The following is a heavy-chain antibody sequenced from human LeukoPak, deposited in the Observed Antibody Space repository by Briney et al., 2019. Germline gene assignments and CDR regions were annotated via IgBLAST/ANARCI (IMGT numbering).Heavy chain of an antibody. CDR2: VHRDGYT. CDR3: AREDSSSGSYYKDAFDI. V-gene: IGHV4-4*02. D-gene: IGHD3-10*01. CDR1: GASITYY. Sequence: PSGTLSLTCAVSGASITYYYSWVRQFPGKGLEWIGEVHRDGYTNYNPSLQSRVTMSVDTSKNQFSLKLSSVTAADTAVYYCAREDSSSGSYYKDAFDIWGQGTMVTVSS. J-gene: IGHJ3*02.